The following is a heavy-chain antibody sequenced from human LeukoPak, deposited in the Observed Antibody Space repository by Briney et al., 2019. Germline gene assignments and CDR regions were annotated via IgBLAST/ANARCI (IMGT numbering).Heavy chain of an antibody. D-gene: IGHD2-15*01. CDR2: ISAYNGNK. CDR1: GYTFTSYG. Sequence: ASVKVSCKASGYTFTSYGISWVRQAPGQGLEWMGWISAYNGNKNYAQKLKGRVTMTTDTSKSTAYMELRSLRSDDTAVYYCARNVVVVAATPYHYYYYMDVWGKGTTVTVSS. V-gene: IGHV1-18*01. CDR3: ARNVVVVAATPYHYYYYMDV. J-gene: IGHJ6*03.